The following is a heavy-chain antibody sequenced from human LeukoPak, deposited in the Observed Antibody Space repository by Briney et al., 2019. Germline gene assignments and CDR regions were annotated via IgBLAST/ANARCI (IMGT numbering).Heavy chain of an antibody. Sequence: GGSLRLSCAASGFTFSSYGMHWVRQAPGKGLEWVAVISYDGSNKYYADSVKGRFTISRDNSKNTLYLQMNSLRAEDTAVYYCAKWIQLWLDAFDIWGQGTMVTVSS. CDR1: GFTFSSYG. V-gene: IGHV3-30*18. D-gene: IGHD5-18*01. CDR2: ISYDGSNK. CDR3: AKWIQLWLDAFDI. J-gene: IGHJ3*02.